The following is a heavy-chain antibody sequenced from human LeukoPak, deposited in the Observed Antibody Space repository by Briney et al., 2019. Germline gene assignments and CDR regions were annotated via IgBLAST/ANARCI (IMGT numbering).Heavy chain of an antibody. CDR2: IYPGDSDT. D-gene: IGHD5-18*01. CDR3: ATGSYGFSTED. J-gene: IGHJ4*02. CDR1: GYRFTSYC. Sequence: GEPLQTPCKGSGYRFTSYCIGWVRQIPGKGLEWMGIIYPGDSDTRYSPPFQGQVPVSADTSIRPAYLQWSSLKASDTAMYYCATGSYGFSTEDWGQGTLVTVS. V-gene: IGHV5-51*01.